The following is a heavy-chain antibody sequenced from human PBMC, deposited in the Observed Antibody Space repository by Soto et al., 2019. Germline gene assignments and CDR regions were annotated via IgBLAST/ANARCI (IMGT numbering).Heavy chain of an antibody. CDR2: ISGSGGST. J-gene: IGHJ4*02. CDR1: GFTFSSYA. CDR3: AKRGHDILTGYYPYFDY. V-gene: IGHV3-23*01. D-gene: IGHD3-9*01. Sequence: PVGSLRLSCAASGFTFSSYAMSWVRQAPGKGLEWVSAISGSGGSTYYADSVKGRFTISRDNSKNTLYLQMNSLRAEDTAVYYCAKRGHDILTGYYPYFDYWGQGTLVTVSS.